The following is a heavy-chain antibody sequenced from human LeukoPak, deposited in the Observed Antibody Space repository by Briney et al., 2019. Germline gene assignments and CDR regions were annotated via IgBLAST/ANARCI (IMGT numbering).Heavy chain of an antibody. Sequence: SVKVSCKASGGTFSSYAISWVRQAPGQGLEWMGGIIPIFGTANYAQKFQGRVTITADESTSTAYMEVSSLRSEDTAVYYCAIEYYYGSGSYWHDAFDIWGQGTMVTVSS. CDR2: IIPIFGTA. CDR3: AIEYYYGSGSYWHDAFDI. CDR1: GGTFSSYA. J-gene: IGHJ3*02. D-gene: IGHD3-10*01. V-gene: IGHV1-69*13.